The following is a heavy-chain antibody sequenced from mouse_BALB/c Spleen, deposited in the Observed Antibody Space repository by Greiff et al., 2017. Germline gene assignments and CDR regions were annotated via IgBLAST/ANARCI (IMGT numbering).Heavy chain of an antibody. CDR3: ARASMITTTGWFAY. D-gene: IGHD2-4*01. V-gene: IGHV5-6-5*01. Sequence: DVMLVESGGGLVKPGGSLKLSCAASGFTFSSYAMSWVRQTPEKRLEWVAYISSGGSTYYPDSVKGRFTISRDNARNILYLQMSSLRSEDTAMYYCARASMITTTGWFAYWGQGTLVTVSA. CDR1: GFTFSSYA. J-gene: IGHJ3*01. CDR2: ISSGGST.